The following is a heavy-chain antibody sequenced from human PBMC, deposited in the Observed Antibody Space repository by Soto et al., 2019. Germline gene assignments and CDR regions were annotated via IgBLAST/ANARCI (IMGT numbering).Heavy chain of an antibody. V-gene: IGHV1-69*01. CDR2: IIPIFGTA. Sequence: QVQLVQSGAEVKKPGSSVKVSCKASGGTFSSYAISWVRQAPGQGLEWMGGIIPIFGTANYAQKFQGSVTITAEESTSTAYMELRSLRSEDTAVYYCARWVHTTIFGVVMAEMYYYYGMDVWGQGTTVTVSS. D-gene: IGHD3-3*01. CDR3: ARWVHTTIFGVVMAEMYYYYGMDV. J-gene: IGHJ6*02. CDR1: GGTFSSYA.